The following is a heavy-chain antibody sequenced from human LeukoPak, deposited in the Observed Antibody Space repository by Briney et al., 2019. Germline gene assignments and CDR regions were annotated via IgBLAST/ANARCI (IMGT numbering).Heavy chain of an antibody. CDR1: GCTFSSYA. Sequence: GASVKVSCKASGCTFSSYAISWVRQAPGQGLEWMGGIIPIFGTANYAQKFQGRVTITADESTSTAYMELSSLRSEDTAVYYCARVPSYYDILTGYDWGQGTLVTVSS. CDR3: ARVPSYYDILTGYD. D-gene: IGHD3-9*01. J-gene: IGHJ4*02. CDR2: IIPIFGTA. V-gene: IGHV1-69*13.